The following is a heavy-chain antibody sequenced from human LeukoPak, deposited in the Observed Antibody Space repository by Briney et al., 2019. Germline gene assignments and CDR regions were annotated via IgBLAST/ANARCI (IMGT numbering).Heavy chain of an antibody. CDR2: IYYSGST. Sequence: SETLSLTCTVFGGSISSGDYYWSWIRQPPGKGLEWIGYIYYSGSTYYNPSLKSRVTISVDTSKNQFSLKLSSVTAADTAVYYCARGRRFLEWLFPWGQGTLVTVSS. V-gene: IGHV4-30-4*08. CDR3: ARGRRFLEWLFP. CDR1: GGSISSGDYY. D-gene: IGHD3-3*01. J-gene: IGHJ5*02.